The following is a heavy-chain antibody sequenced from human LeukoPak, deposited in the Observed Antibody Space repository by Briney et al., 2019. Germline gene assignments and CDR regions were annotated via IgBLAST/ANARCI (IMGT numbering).Heavy chain of an antibody. J-gene: IGHJ4*02. V-gene: IGHV3-53*01. CDR2: IYSGDIT. Sequence: PGGSLRLPCAASGFTVSSNYMNWVRQAPGKGLEWVSLIYSGDITYYADSVKGRFTISRDNSKNTLYLQMHSLRAEDTAAYYCRGDSSYWGQGTLVTVSS. CDR3: RGDSSY. CDR1: GFTVSSNY. D-gene: IGHD2-21*01.